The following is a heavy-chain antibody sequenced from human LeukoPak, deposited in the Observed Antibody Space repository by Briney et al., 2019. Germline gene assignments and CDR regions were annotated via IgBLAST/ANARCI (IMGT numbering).Heavy chain of an antibody. Sequence: GASVKVSCKASGYRFTRYGISWVRQAPGQGLEWMGWISGYNGNTNYAQKLQGRVTMTTDTSTSTAYMELRSLRSDDPAVYYCAREYCSTIRCYMADYWGQGTLVTVSS. CDR1: GYRFTRYG. CDR2: ISGYNGNT. D-gene: IGHD2-2*01. J-gene: IGHJ4*02. CDR3: AREYCSTIRCYMADY. V-gene: IGHV1-18*01.